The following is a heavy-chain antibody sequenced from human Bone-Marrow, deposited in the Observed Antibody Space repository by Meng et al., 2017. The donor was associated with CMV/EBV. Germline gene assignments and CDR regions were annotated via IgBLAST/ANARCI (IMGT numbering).Heavy chain of an antibody. CDR3: ASESATYLGGRIYYHGMDV. D-gene: IGHD1-26*01. CDR1: DGSFNAYY. Sequence: SETLSLTCTVYDGSFNAYYYNWFRQAPGKGLEWIGEINHSGSTNYNPSLKSRVTISVDKSKNQFSLRLSSVTAADTAVYYCASESATYLGGRIYYHGMDVWGQGPTVTVSS. V-gene: IGHV4-34*01. J-gene: IGHJ6*02. CDR2: INHSGST.